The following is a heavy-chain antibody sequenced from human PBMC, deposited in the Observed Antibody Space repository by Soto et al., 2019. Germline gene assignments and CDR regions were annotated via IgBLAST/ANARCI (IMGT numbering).Heavy chain of an antibody. CDR2: INAGNGNT. Sequence: QVQLVQSGAEVKKPGASVKVSCKASGYTFTSYAMHWVRQAPGQRLEWTGWINAGNGNTKYSQKFQGRVTITRDTSASTAYMELSSLRSEDTAVYYCARGPAYSSSWGNWFDPWGQGTLVTVSS. V-gene: IGHV1-3*01. D-gene: IGHD6-13*01. CDR3: ARGPAYSSSWGNWFDP. CDR1: GYTFTSYA. J-gene: IGHJ5*02.